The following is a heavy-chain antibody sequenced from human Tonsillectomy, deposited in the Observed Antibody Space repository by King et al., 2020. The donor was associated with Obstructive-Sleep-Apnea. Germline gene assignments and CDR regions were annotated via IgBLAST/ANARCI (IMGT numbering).Heavy chain of an antibody. CDR2: IYYSGST. Sequence: QLQESGPGLVKPSQTLSLTCTVSGGSINSGGYYWNWIRQHPGKGLEWIGYIYYSGSTSYNPSLKSRVTISVDPSKNQFSLKLSSVTAADTAVYYCARGVIFNTATRFDYWGQGTLVTVSS. CDR3: ARGVIFNTATRFDY. D-gene: IGHD3/OR15-3a*01. V-gene: IGHV4-31*03. J-gene: IGHJ4*02. CDR1: GGSINSGGYY.